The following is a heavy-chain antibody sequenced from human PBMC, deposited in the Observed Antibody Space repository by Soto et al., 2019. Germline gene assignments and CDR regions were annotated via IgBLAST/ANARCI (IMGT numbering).Heavy chain of an antibody. J-gene: IGHJ4*02. Sequence: XSVKGSWKASGYIFTSYGITWVRQAPGQGLEWMGWISTYNGNTNYAQKFQDRVTMTTDTSTSTAYMELRSLRSDDTAVYYCARDLIVTGTYFDYWGQGPLVTVSS. CDR2: ISTYNGNT. D-gene: IGHD3-9*01. V-gene: IGHV1-18*04. CDR3: ARDLIVTGTYFDY. CDR1: GYIFTSYG.